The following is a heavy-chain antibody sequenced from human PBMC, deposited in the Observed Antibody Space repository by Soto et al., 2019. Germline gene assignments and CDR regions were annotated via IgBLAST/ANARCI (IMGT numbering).Heavy chain of an antibody. CDR2: IWYDGSNK. D-gene: IGHD6-19*01. CDR3: ARTAGIAVAGTYYYYGMDV. Sequence: QVQLVESGGGVVQPGRSLRLSCAASGFTFSSYGMHWVRQAPGKGLEWVAVIWYDGSNKYYADSVKGRFTISRDTSKNTLYVQMNSLRAEDTAVYYCARTAGIAVAGTYYYYGMDVWGQGTTVTVSS. J-gene: IGHJ6*02. V-gene: IGHV3-33*01. CDR1: GFTFSSYG.